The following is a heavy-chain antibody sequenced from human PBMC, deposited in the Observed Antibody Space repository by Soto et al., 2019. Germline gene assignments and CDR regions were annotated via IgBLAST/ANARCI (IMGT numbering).Heavy chain of an antibody. J-gene: IGHJ6*02. V-gene: IGHV3-48*03. CDR1: EFTFCSYE. CDR3: AREGFRSYHMDV. D-gene: IGHD2-2*01. CDR2: ISSGGSTI. Sequence: PWCSMRISRSASEFTFCSYEMAWFCQAPGKGLEWVSYISSGGSTIYYADSVKGRFTISRDNAESSLYLQMNSLRAEDTAVYYCAREGFRSYHMDVWGQGTTVTVSS.